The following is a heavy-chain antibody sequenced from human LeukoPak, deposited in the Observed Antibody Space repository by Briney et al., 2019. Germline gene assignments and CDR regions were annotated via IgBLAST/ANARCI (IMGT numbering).Heavy chain of an antibody. Sequence: SETLSLTCAVYNGSFSDYYWSWVRQPPEKGLEWIAEMHHSGRTNYNPSLQSRVTISIDTSKNQFSLKLSSVTAADTAVYYCARAPYYDILTGYYKFSWFDPWGQGTLVTVSS. V-gene: IGHV4-34*01. J-gene: IGHJ5*02. CDR1: NGSFSDYY. D-gene: IGHD3-9*01. CDR3: ARAPYYDILTGYYKFSWFDP. CDR2: MHHSGRT.